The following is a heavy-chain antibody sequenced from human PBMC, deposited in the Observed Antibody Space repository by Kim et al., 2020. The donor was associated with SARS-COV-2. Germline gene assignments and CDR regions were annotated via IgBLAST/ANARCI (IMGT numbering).Heavy chain of an antibody. D-gene: IGHD6-6*01. Sequence: DGTTSYADSVEGRLTISRNNAKNMVYLQMNSLRPEDTAVYRCVRNRPHWDWGQGTLVTVSS. J-gene: IGHJ4*02. V-gene: IGHV3-74*01. CDR2: DGTT. CDR3: VRNRPHWD.